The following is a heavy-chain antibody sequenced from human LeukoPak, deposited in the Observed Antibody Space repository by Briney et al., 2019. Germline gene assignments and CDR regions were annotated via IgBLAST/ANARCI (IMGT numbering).Heavy chain of an antibody. D-gene: IGHD3-9*01. CDR2: ISSSGSTI. Sequence: PGGSLRLSCAASGFTFSDYYMNWIRQAPGKGLEWVSYISSSGSTIYYADSVKGRFTISRDNAKNSLYLQMNSLRAEDTAVYYCAKEGNYDILTGYYSDYWGQGTLVTVSS. CDR3: AKEGNYDILTGYYSDY. J-gene: IGHJ4*02. V-gene: IGHV3-11*04. CDR1: GFTFSDYY.